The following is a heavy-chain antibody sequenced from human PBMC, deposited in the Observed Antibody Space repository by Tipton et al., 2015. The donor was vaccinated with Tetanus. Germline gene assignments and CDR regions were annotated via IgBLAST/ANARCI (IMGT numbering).Heavy chain of an antibody. CDR1: GGSLRDYY. J-gene: IGHJ4*02. CDR3: ARGLPREPSYLDY. V-gene: IGHV4-31*11. CDR2: IYYTALT. D-gene: IGHD1-26*01. Sequence: GLVKPSETLSLTCAVSGGSLRDYYWSWIRQSPGKGLEWIGNIYYTALTSYSPSLNSRVRIAVDTSKNQFSLSLTSVTAADSAVYFCARGLPREPSYLDYWGQGKQVTVSS.